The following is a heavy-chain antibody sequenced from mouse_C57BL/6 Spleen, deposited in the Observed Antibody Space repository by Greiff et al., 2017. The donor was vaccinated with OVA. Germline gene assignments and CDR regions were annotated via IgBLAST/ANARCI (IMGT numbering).Heavy chain of an antibody. CDR2: ISSGGSYT. J-gene: IGHJ2*01. CDR3: ARDDYDWYYFDY. D-gene: IGHD2-4*01. Sequence: EVKVVESGGDLVKPGGSLKLSCAASGFTFSSYGMSWVRQTPDKRLEWVATISSGGSYTYYPDSVKGRFTISRDNAKNTLYLQMSSLKSEDTAMYYCARDDYDWYYFDYWGQGTTLTVSS. V-gene: IGHV5-6*01. CDR1: GFTFSSYG.